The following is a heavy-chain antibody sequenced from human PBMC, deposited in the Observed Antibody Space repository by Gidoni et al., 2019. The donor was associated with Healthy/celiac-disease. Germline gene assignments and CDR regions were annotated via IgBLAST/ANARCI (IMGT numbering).Heavy chain of an antibody. CDR1: GGSFSGYY. CDR2: INHSGST. D-gene: IGHD5-12*01. J-gene: IGHJ4*02. V-gene: IGHV4-34*01. CDR3: ARGLQWLRRLDY. Sequence: QVQLQQWGAGLLKPSETLSLTCAVYGGSFSGYYWSWIRQPPGKGLEWIGEINHSGSTNYNPSLKSRVTISVDTSKNQFSLKLSSVTAADTAVYYCARGLQWLRRLDYWGQGTLVTVSS.